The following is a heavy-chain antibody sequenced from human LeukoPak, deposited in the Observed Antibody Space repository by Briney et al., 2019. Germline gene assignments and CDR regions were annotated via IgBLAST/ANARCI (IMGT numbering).Heavy chain of an antibody. V-gene: IGHV5-51*01. CDR2: IYPGDSDT. J-gene: IGHJ4*02. CDR1: GYSFTTYY. D-gene: IGHD4-17*01. CDR3: ARRAPLSGESLDN. Sequence: GESLKISCKGSGYSFTTYYIGWVRQMPGKGLEWVGIIYPGDSDTRYSPSFQGQVTFSADKSISTAYLQWSSLKASDTAMYYCARRAPLSGESLDNWGQGTLVTVSS.